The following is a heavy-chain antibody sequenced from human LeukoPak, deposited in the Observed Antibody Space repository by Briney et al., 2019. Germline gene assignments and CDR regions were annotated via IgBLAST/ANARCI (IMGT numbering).Heavy chain of an antibody. D-gene: IGHD3-22*01. CDR2: ISGSGGST. J-gene: IGHJ4*02. CDR3: AKELNYYDSSGYYIR. Sequence: GGSLRLSCAASGFTFSSYGMTWVRQAPGKGLEWVSGISGSGGSTYYADSVKGRFTISRDNSKNTLYLQMNSLRAEDTAVYYCAKELNYYDSSGYYIRWGQGTLVTVS. CDR1: GFTFSSYG. V-gene: IGHV3-23*01.